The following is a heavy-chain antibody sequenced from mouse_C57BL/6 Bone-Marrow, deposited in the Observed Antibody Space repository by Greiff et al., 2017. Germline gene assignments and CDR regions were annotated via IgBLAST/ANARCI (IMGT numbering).Heavy chain of an antibody. J-gene: IGHJ1*03. D-gene: IGHD1-1*01. Sequence: VQLQQPGAELVKPGASVKMSCKASGYTFTSYWITWVKQRPGQGLEWIGDIYPGSGSTNYNEKFKSKATLTVDTSSSTAYMQLSSLTSEDSAVYYCARLGLIYYYGSGYFDVWGTGTTGTVSS. V-gene: IGHV1-55*01. CDR1: GYTFTSYW. CDR2: IYPGSGST. CDR3: ARLGLIYYYGSGYFDV.